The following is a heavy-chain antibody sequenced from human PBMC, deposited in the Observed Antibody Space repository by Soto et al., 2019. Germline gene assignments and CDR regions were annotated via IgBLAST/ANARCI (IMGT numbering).Heavy chain of an antibody. D-gene: IGHD3-22*01. V-gene: IGHV4-31*03. Sequence: VQLQESGPGLVKPSQTLSLTCTVSGGSISSGGYYWSWIRQHPGKGLEWIGYIYYSGSTYYNPSLKSGVTISIDTSKNQFSLKLSSVTAADTAVYYCARAPSSGSTFDYWGQGTLVTVSS. CDR3: ARAPSSGSTFDY. CDR2: IYYSGST. J-gene: IGHJ4*02. CDR1: GGSISSGGYY.